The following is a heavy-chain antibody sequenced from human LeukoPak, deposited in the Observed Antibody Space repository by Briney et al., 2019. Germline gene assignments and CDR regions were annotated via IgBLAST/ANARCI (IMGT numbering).Heavy chain of an antibody. CDR1: GGSISSYY. D-gene: IGHD3-16*02. CDR3: ARESYFFDY. V-gene: IGHV4-59*01. Sequence: SETLSLTCTVSGGSISSYYWSWIRQPPGKGLEWIGYIYYSGSTNYNPSLKSRVTISVDTSKNQFSLKLSSVTAADTAVYYCARESYFFDYWGQGALVTVSS. CDR2: IYYSGST. J-gene: IGHJ4*02.